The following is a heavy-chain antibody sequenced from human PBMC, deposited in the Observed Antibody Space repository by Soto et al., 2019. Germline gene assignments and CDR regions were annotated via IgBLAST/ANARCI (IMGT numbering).Heavy chain of an antibody. J-gene: IGHJ4*02. CDR2: ISYDGSNK. Sequence: GGSLRLSCAASGFTFSSYAMHWVRQAPGKGLEWVAVISYDGSNKYYADSVKGRFTISRDNSKNTLYLQMNSLRAEDTAVYYCAAYGDYGIYWGQGTLVTVSS. V-gene: IGHV3-30-3*01. CDR3: AAYGDYGIY. CDR1: GFTFSSYA. D-gene: IGHD4-17*01.